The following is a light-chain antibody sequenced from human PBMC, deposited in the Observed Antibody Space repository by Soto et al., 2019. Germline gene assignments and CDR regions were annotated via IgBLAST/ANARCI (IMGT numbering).Light chain of an antibody. CDR2: GAS. CDR3: QQYNNWPSWT. J-gene: IGKJ1*01. V-gene: IGKV3-15*01. CDR1: QSVSRGN. Sequence: EIVLTQSPATLSLSPGERATLSCRASQSVSRGNLAWYQQKPGQAPRLLIYGASTRATGIPARFSGSGSGTEFTLTISSLQSEDFAVYYCQQYNNWPSWTFGQGTKVDNK.